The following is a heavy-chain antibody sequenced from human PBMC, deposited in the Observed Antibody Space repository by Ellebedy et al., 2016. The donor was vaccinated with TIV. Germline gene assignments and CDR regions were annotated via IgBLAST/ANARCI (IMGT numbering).Heavy chain of an antibody. Sequence: AASVKVSCKASGYAFTTYPIHWVRQAPGQRFEWMGWINAGNGHTEYSQKFQGRVTITRDTSASTAYMALRSLRSEDTAVYYCARYYYYGMGVWGQGTTVTVSS. J-gene: IGHJ6*02. CDR2: INAGNGHT. V-gene: IGHV1-3*01. CDR3: ARYYYYGMGV. CDR1: GYAFTTYP.